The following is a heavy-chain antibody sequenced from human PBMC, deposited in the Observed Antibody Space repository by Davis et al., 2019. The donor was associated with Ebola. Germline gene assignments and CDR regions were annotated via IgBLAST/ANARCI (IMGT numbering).Heavy chain of an antibody. J-gene: IGHJ4*02. CDR1: GYTFTGYY. D-gene: IGHD3-22*01. Sequence: ASVKVSCKASGYTFTGYYMHWVRQAPGQGLEWMGWINPNSGGTNYAQKFQGRVTMTRDTSISTAYMELSRLRSDDTAVYYCARAIYYDSSGYSSDYWGQGTLVTVSS. V-gene: IGHV1-2*02. CDR3: ARAIYYDSSGYSSDY. CDR2: INPNSGGT.